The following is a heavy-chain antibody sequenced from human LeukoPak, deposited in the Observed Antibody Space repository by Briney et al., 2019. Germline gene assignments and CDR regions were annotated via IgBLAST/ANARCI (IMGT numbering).Heavy chain of an antibody. CDR1: GFTFSSYG. CDR2: ISNDGSNK. Sequence: PGKSLRLSCAASGFTFSSYGMHWVRQAPGKGLEWVAVISNDGSNKYYADSVKGRFTISRDNSKNTLYLQMNSLRAEDTAVYYCARDGTGSNSGWYIHWGQGTLVTVSS. CDR3: ARDGTGSNSGWYIH. D-gene: IGHD6-19*01. J-gene: IGHJ4*02. V-gene: IGHV3-30*03.